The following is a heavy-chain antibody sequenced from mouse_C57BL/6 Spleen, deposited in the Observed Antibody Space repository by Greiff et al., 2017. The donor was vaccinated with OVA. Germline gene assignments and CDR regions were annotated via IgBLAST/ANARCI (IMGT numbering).Heavy chain of an antibody. J-gene: IGHJ2*01. V-gene: IGHV1-42*01. CDR1: GYSFTGYY. CDR2: INPSTGGT. Sequence: VQLKESGPELVKPGASVKISCKASGYSFTGYYMNWVKQSPEKSLEWIGEINPSTGGTTYNQKFKAKATLTVDKSSSTAYMQLKSLTSEDSAVYYCAREGEDYWGQGTTLTVSS. CDR3: AREGEDY.